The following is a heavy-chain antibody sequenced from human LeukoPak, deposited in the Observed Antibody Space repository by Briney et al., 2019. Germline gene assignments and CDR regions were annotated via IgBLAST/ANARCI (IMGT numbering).Heavy chain of an antibody. CDR1: GFTFDDYA. V-gene: IGHV3-9*01. J-gene: IGHJ3*02. Sequence: GRSLRLSCAASGFTFDDYAMHWVRQAPGKGLEWDSGISWNSGSIGYADSVKGRFTISRDNAKNSLYLQMNSLRAEDTALYYCAKARDGLIGDAFDIWGQGTMVTVSS. CDR2: ISWNSGSI. D-gene: IGHD5-24*01. CDR3: AKARDGLIGDAFDI.